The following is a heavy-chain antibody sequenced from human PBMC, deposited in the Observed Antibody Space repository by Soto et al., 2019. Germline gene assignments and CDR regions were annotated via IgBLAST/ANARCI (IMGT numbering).Heavy chain of an antibody. J-gene: IGHJ4*02. V-gene: IGHV3-21*01. D-gene: IGHD3-22*01. CDR3: ARGGYYYDSSGYYYFDY. CDR2: ISSSSSYI. Sequence: GGSLRLSCAASGFIFSSYGMHWVRQAPGKGLEWVSSISSSSSYIYYADSVKGRFTISRDNAKNSLYLQMNSLRAEDTAVYYCARGGYYYDSSGYYYFDYWGQGTLVTVSS. CDR1: GFIFSSYG.